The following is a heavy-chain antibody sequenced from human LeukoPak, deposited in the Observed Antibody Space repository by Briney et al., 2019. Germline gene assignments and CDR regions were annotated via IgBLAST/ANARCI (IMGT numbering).Heavy chain of an antibody. CDR2: ISGSSYTT. J-gene: IGHJ4*02. CDR3: AKSAHKYYYDSSGPFDY. V-gene: IGHV3-23*01. CDR1: GFIFSNYA. Sequence: PGGSLRLSCAASGFIFSNYAMGWVRLAPGEGLEWVSSISGSSYTTYYADSVKGRFTISRDNSKNTLYLQMNSLRAEDTAVYYCAKSAHKYYYDSSGPFDYWGQGTLVTVSS. D-gene: IGHD3-22*01.